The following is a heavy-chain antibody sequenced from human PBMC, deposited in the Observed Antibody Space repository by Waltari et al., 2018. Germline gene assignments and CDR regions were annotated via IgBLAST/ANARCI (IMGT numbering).Heavy chain of an antibody. Sequence: QVQLVQSGSELKKPGASVKVSCKASGYTFTSYAMNRVRRAPEQGLEWMGWVNTNTGNPTYAQGFTGRFVFSLDTSVSTAYLQISSLKAEDTAVYYCARTNQLANRYYFDYWGQGTLVTVSS. V-gene: IGHV7-4-1*02. CDR1: GYTFTSYA. J-gene: IGHJ4*02. CDR3: ARTNQLANRYYFDY. D-gene: IGHD2-2*01. CDR2: VNTNTGNP.